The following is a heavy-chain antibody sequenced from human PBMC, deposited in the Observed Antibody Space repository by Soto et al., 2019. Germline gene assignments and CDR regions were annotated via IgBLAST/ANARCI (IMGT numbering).Heavy chain of an antibody. CDR3: ASLYCSGGSCYQRFDY. J-gene: IGHJ4*02. CDR1: GGTFSSYA. V-gene: IGHV1-69*01. Sequence: QVQLVQSGAEVKKPGSSVKVSCKASGGTFSSYAISWVRQAPGQGLEWMGGIIPIFGTANYAQKFNCRVTITADESTSTAYMELSSLRSEDTAVYYCASLYCSGGSCYQRFDYWGQGTLVTVSS. D-gene: IGHD2-15*01. CDR2: IIPIFGTA.